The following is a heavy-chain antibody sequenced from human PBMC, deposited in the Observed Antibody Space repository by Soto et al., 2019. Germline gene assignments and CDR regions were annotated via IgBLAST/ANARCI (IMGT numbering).Heavy chain of an antibody. J-gene: IGHJ6*02. CDR1: GYTFTSYG. Sequence: ASVKVSCKASGYTFTSYGISWVRQAPGQGLEWMGWISAYNGNTNYAQKLQGRVTMTTDTSTSTAYMELRSLRSDDTAVYYCARVSITIFGVVIMRAHGSMDVWGQGTTVTVSS. V-gene: IGHV1-18*04. CDR3: ARVSITIFGVVIMRAHGSMDV. D-gene: IGHD3-3*01. CDR2: ISAYNGNT.